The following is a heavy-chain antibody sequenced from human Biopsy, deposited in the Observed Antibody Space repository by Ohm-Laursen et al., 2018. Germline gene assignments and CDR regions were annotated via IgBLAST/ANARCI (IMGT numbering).Heavy chain of an antibody. Sequence: SLRVSCTASGFTFSSYAMSWVRQAPGKGMEWVAVISFDGSDQKYADSVKGRFTISRDNSKNTLYLQMNSLRAEDTAVFYCVKDRGAAGTDYYYGMDVWGQGTTVTVSS. V-gene: IGHV3-30*18. J-gene: IGHJ6*02. D-gene: IGHD3-10*01. CDR2: ISFDGSDQ. CDR1: GFTFSSYA. CDR3: VKDRGAAGTDYYYGMDV.